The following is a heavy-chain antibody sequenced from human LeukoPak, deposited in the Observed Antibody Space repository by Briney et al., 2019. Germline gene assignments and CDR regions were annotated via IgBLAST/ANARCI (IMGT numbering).Heavy chain of an antibody. V-gene: IGHV1-8*01. CDR1: GYTFTSYD. D-gene: IGHD2-21*02. CDR2: INPNSGNT. J-gene: IGHJ4*02. Sequence: ASVKVSCKASGYTFTSYDINWVRQATGQGLEWMGWINPNSGNTGYAQKFQGRVTVTRNTSISTAYMELSSLRSEDTAVYYCARGPCIGGDCYSYYFDYWGQGTLVTVSS. CDR3: ARGPCIGGDCYSYYFDY.